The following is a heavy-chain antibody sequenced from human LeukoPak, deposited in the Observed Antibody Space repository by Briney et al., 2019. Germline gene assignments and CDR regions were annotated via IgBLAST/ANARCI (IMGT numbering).Heavy chain of an antibody. J-gene: IGHJ4*02. CDR3: ARGENTVDY. Sequence: ASVKVSCKAAGYSFTSYYMYWVRQAPGQWLEWMGLINPSGGSTSYAQKIQGRVTMTRDTSTSTVYMELSSLRSEDTAVYYCARGENTVDYWGQGTLVTVSS. CDR2: INPSGGST. V-gene: IGHV1-46*01. CDR1: GYSFTSYY. D-gene: IGHD5-18*01.